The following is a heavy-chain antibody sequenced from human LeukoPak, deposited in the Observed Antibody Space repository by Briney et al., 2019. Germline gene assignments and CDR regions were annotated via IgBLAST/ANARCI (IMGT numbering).Heavy chain of an antibody. J-gene: IGHJ4*02. Sequence: SGTLSLTCAVSGVSISSSNWWSWVRQPPGKGLEWIGEIYHSGSTNYNPSLKSRVTISVDKSKNQFSLKLSSVTAADTAVYYCARGGGIAAAGRSDYWGQGTLVTVSS. CDR1: GVSISSSNW. CDR2: IYHSGST. V-gene: IGHV4-4*02. CDR3: ARGGGIAAAGRSDY. D-gene: IGHD6-13*01.